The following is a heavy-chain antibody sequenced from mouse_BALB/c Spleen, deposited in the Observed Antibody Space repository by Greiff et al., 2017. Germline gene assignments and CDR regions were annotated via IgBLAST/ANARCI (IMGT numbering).Heavy chain of an antibody. CDR1: GYTFTSYY. D-gene: IGHD1-1*01. J-gene: IGHJ4*01. CDR2: INPSNGGT. CDR3: TRGRGIYYYSAWAMDY. Sequence: VQLQQPGAELVKPGASVKLSCKASGYTFTSYYMYWVKQRPGQGLEWIGGINPSNGGTNFNEKFKSKATLTVDKSSSTAYMQLSSLTSEDSAVYYCTRGRGIYYYSAWAMDYWGQGTSVTVSS. V-gene: IGHV1S81*02.